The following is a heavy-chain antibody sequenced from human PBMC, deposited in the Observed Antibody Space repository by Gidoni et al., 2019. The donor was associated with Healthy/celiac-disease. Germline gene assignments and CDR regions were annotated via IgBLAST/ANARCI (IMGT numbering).Heavy chain of an antibody. J-gene: IGHJ4*02. D-gene: IGHD6-13*01. Sequence: QVQLQQWGAGLLKPSETLSLTCAVYGGSFSGYYWRWIRQPPGKGLECSGEINHSGSTNHNPSLKSLVTISVDTAKNQFSLKLSSVTAADTAVYYCARVFGTRYSSSWYTSGDYWGQGTLVTVSS. CDR2: INHSGST. V-gene: IGHV4-34*01. CDR3: ARVFGTRYSSSWYTSGDY. CDR1: GGSFSGYY.